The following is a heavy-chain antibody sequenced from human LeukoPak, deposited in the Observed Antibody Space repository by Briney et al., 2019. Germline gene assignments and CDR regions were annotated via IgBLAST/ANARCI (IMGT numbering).Heavy chain of an antibody. Sequence: ASVNVSFKASGYTFTSYYMHWVRQAPGQGLEGMGIINPSGGSTSYAQKFQGRVTMTRDMSTSTVYMEMSSLRSEDTAVYYCARDRRYSGSGSYYIFDYWGQGTLVTVSS. CDR2: INPSGGST. D-gene: IGHD3-10*01. V-gene: IGHV1-46*01. CDR3: ARDRRYSGSGSYYIFDY. J-gene: IGHJ4*02. CDR1: GYTFTSYY.